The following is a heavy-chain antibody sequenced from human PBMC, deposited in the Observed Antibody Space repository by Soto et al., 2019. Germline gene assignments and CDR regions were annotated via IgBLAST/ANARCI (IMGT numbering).Heavy chain of an antibody. J-gene: IGHJ4*02. CDR3: ARESTNSPEAFDY. V-gene: IGHV4-31*03. D-gene: IGHD1-1*01. CDR2: IYHTGST. CDR1: GGSISTVGHY. Sequence: SETLSLTCSVSGGSISTVGHYWTWIRQPPGKGLEWIGSIYHTGSTYYSKSLRSRLTMSVDTSKSQFSLRLSSVTAADTAVYYCARESTNSPEAFDYWGQGALVTVSS.